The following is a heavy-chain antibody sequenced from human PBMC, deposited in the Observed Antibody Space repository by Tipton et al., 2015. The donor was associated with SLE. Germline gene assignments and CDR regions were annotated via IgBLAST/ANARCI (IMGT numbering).Heavy chain of an antibody. Sequence: TLSLTCTVSGGSINSSTYYWGWIRQPPGKGLEWIGSIFYSGSTYYNPSLKSRVTISVDTSKNQFSLRLSSVTAADTAVYHCARRGNWNYGYYMDVWGKGTTVTVSS. J-gene: IGHJ6*03. V-gene: IGHV4-39*01. CDR1: GGSINSSTYY. CDR3: ARRGNWNYGYYMDV. D-gene: IGHD1-7*01. CDR2: IFYSGST.